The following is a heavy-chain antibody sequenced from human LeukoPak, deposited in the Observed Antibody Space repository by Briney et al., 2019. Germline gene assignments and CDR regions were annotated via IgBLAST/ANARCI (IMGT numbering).Heavy chain of an antibody. D-gene: IGHD3-22*01. V-gene: IGHV3-33*01. CDR2: IWYDGSNK. CDR1: GFTFSSYG. Sequence: GGSLRLSCAASGFTFSSYGMHWVHQAPGKGLEWVAVIWYDGSNKYYADSVKGRFTISRDNSKNTLYLQMNSLRAEDTAVYYCARDVYYYDSSGGLDYWGQGTLVTVSS. J-gene: IGHJ4*02. CDR3: ARDVYYYDSSGGLDY.